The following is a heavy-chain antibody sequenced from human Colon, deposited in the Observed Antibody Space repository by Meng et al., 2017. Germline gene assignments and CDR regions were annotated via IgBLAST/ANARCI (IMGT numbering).Heavy chain of an antibody. V-gene: IGHV5-51*01. CDR2: IWPGDSDT. J-gene: IGHJ5*02. Sequence: GESLKISCKASGYTFTNHWIGWVRQKPGEGLEWMGIIWPGDSDTRYSPSFQGQVTMSVDESINTAYLQWNSLKASDSAMYYCARYGDSGSYVSNWFDPWGQGTLVTSPQ. CDR3: ARYGDSGSYVSNWFDP. D-gene: IGHD1-26*01. CDR1: GYTFTNHW.